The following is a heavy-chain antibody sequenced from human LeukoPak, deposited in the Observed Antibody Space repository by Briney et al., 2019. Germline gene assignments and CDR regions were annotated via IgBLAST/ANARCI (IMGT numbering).Heavy chain of an antibody. J-gene: IGHJ5*02. CDR3: ARELGFYDSSGYYYGNWFDP. CDR2: SSPTGDIT. Sequence: SETLSLTCAVYGGSFSGNYWTLIRQTPGRGLEWIGESSPTGDITGYNPSLKSRVTISVDTSKNQFSLKLSSVTAADTAVYYCARELGFYDSSGYYYGNWFDPWGQGTLVTVSS. V-gene: IGHV4-34*01. CDR1: GGSFSGNY. D-gene: IGHD3-22*01.